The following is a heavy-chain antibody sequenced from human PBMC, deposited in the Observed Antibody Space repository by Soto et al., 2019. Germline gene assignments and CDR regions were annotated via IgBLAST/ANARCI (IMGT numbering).Heavy chain of an antibody. J-gene: IGHJ4*02. Sequence: QITLKESGPTLVKPTQTLTLTCTFSGFSLSSTRMAVGWIRQPPGKALEWLALIYWDDDKRYSPFLKSRLTTTKDTSKNQVVLTMSNMDPVDTARYYWAHIVVAGLGYYFDYWGQGNLVTVSS. CDR3: AHIVVAGLGYYFDY. CDR1: GFSLSSTRMA. D-gene: IGHD6-19*01. V-gene: IGHV2-5*02. CDR2: IYWDDDK.